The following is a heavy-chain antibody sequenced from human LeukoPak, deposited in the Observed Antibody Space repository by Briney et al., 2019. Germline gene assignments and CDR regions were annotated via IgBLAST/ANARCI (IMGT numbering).Heavy chain of an antibody. CDR1: GYTLTNYA. CDR3: ARVQGYCSTTSCYPHY. Sequence: ASVKVSCKASGYTLTNYALNWVQQAPGQGLEWMGWINTNTGNPTYAQGFTGRFVFSLDTSVNTAYLQISSLKAEDTAIYYCARVQGYCSTTSCYPHYWGQGTLDTVSS. D-gene: IGHD2-2*01. J-gene: IGHJ4*02. CDR2: INTNTGNP. V-gene: IGHV7-4-1*02.